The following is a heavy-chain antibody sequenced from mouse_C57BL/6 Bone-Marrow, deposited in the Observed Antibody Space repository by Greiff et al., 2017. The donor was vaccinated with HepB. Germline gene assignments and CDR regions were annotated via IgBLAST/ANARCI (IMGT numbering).Heavy chain of an antibody. CDR3: ARGYYGSGYFDV. CDR1: GYSFTSYY. CDR2: IYPGCGNT. D-gene: IGHD1-1*01. V-gene: IGHV1-66*01. Sequence: VQLQQSGPELVKPGASVKISCKASGYSFTSYYIHWVKQRPGQGLEWIGWIYPGCGNTKYNEKFKGKATLTADTSSSTAYMQLSSLTSEDSAVYYCARGYYGSGYFDVWGTGTTVTVSS. J-gene: IGHJ1*03.